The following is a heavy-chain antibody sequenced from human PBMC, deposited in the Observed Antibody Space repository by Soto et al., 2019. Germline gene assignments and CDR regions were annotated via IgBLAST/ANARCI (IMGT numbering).Heavy chain of an antibody. J-gene: IGHJ6*02. CDR2: ISAYNGNT. CDR1: GYTFTSYG. Sequence: QVQLVQSGAEVKKPGASVKVSCKASGYTFTSYGISWVRQAPGQGLERMGWISAYNGNTNYAQKLQGRVTMTTDTSTRTAYMELRSLRSDDTAVYYCAKLAVVVVADYYYYYGMDVWGQGTTVTDSS. CDR3: AKLAVVVVADYYYYYGMDV. V-gene: IGHV1-18*01. D-gene: IGHD2-15*01.